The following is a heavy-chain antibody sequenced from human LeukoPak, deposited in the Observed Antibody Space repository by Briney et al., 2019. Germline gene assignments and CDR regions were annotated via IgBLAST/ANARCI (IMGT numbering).Heavy chain of an antibody. Sequence: GGSLRLSCTASGLTFGGYVVSWFRQAPGKGLEWVGFIRSAGYGETTEYAASVKGRFTISRDDSKRIAYLQMNNLKTEDTALYYCSRGRYSGYDNTWFDPWGQGTLVIVSS. CDR1: GLTFGGYV. CDR2: IRSAGYGETT. CDR3: SRGRYSGYDNTWFDP. J-gene: IGHJ5*02. V-gene: IGHV3-49*03. D-gene: IGHD5-12*01.